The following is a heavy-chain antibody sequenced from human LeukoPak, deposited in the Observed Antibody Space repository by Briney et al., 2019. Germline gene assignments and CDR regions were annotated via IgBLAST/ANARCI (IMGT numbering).Heavy chain of an antibody. D-gene: IGHD2-15*01. CDR1: GYTLTELS. CDR2: FDPEDSET. CDR3: ATGYCSGGSCSNWFDP. V-gene: IGHV1-24*01. Sequence: GASVKVSCKVSGYTLTELSMHWVRQAPGKGLEWMGGFDPEDSETIYAQKFQGRVTMTEDTSTDTAYMELSSLKSEDTAVYYCATGYCSGGSCSNWFDPWGQGTLVTVSS. J-gene: IGHJ5*02.